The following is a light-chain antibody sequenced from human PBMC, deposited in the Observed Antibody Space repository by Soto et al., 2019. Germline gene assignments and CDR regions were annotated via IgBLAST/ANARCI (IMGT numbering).Light chain of an antibody. CDR2: AAS. CDR1: QGISSC. V-gene: IGKV1-12*01. Sequence: IQMTQSPSSVSASVGDRVTITCRASQGISSCLAWYQQKPGTAPKLLIYAASSLQSGVPSRCSGSGSGTDFTLTIRSLQPEDVATEYCQQANSLPLTFGGGTKVEI. CDR3: QQANSLPLT. J-gene: IGKJ4*01.